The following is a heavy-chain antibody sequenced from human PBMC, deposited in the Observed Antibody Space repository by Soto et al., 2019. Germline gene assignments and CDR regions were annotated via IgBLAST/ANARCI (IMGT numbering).Heavy chain of an antibody. CDR3: ARAATRTNDYGDYRHPHDMDV. CDR2: IYSGGST. J-gene: IGHJ6*03. Sequence: EVQLVESGGGLVQPGGSLRLSCAASGFTVSSNYMSWVRQAPGKGLEWVSVIYSGGSTYYADSVKGRFTISRHNSKNTLYLQKNSLRAEDTAVYYWARAATRTNDYGDYRHPHDMDVWGKGTTVTVSS. D-gene: IGHD4-17*01. V-gene: IGHV3-53*04. CDR1: GFTVSSNY.